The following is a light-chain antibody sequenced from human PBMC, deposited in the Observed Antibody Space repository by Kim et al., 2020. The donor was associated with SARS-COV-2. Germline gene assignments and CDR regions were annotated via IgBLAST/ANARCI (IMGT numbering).Light chain of an antibody. CDR3: CSYAGSYTNAV. Sequence: QSVIISCTGTSGDVGYYNYVSWYQQHPGKAPNLIIFDVDKRPSGVPDRFSGSKSGNTASLTVSGLQAEDEADYYCCSYAGSYTNAVFGGGTQLTVL. J-gene: IGLJ7*01. V-gene: IGLV2-11*01. CDR2: DVD. CDR1: SGDVGYYNY.